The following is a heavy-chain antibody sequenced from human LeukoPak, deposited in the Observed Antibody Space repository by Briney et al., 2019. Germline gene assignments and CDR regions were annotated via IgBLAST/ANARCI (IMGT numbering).Heavy chain of an antibody. CDR2: MYYIGST. CDR1: GGSISSSTYY. V-gene: IGHV4-39*07. J-gene: IGHJ4*02. Sequence: SQTLSLTCTVSGGSISSSTYYWGWIRQPPGKGLEWIASMYYIGSTYYNPSLKSRVTISQDTSKNQFSLKLDSVTAADTAVYYCVKEGFWGRGTLVTVSS. CDR3: VKEGF.